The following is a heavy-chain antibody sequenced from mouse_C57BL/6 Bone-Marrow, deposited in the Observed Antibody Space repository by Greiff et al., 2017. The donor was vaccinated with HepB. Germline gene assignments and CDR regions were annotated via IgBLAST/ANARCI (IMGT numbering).Heavy chain of an antibody. V-gene: IGHV7-3*01. D-gene: IGHD2-2*01. CDR3: ARGGNGYDDAWFAY. Sequence: EVKLMESGGGLVQPGGSLSLSCAASGFTFTDYYMSWVRQPPGKALEWLGFIRNKANGYTTEYSASVKGRFTISRDNSQSILYLQMNALRAEDSATYYCARGGNGYDDAWFAYWGQGTLVTVSA. CDR1: GFTFTDYY. CDR2: IRNKANGYTT. J-gene: IGHJ3*01.